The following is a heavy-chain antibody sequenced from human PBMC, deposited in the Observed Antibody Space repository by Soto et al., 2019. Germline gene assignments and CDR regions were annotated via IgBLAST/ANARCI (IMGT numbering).Heavy chain of an antibody. CDR3: ARGPAGDKVDY. CDR1: GGSISSGGYF. V-gene: IGHV4-30-4*01. CDR2: VYNIGST. J-gene: IGHJ4*02. Sequence: QVQLQESGPGLVEPSQTLSLTCTVSGGSISSGGYFWSWIRQPPGKGLEWIGHVYNIGSTYSNPSLTSRVTIAVDTSKNKCSLRLSFVTAADTAVYYCARGPAGDKVDYWGQGTLVTVSS. D-gene: IGHD7-27*01.